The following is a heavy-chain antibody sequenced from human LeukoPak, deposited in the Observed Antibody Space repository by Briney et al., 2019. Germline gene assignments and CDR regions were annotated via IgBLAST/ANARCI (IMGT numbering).Heavy chain of an antibody. CDR3: ARGGPQRTSWLNWFDP. D-gene: IGHD6-13*01. CDR1: GGXISSGSYY. V-gene: IGHV4-39*01. Sequence: SETLSLTCTVSGGXISSGSYYWGWIRQPPGKGLQWCVSIYYSGGTYYNTSLKSLVTISVDTSKNQFSLKLTSVTAADTAVYYCARGGPQRTSWLNWFDPWGQGTLVTVSS. J-gene: IGHJ5*02. CDR2: IYYSGGT.